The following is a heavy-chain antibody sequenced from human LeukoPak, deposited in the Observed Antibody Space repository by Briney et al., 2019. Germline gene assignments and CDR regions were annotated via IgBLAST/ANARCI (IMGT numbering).Heavy chain of an antibody. CDR2: MNPNSGST. D-gene: IGHD5-12*01. V-gene: IGHV1-8*03. CDR3: ARGRSTGYPYYFEY. CDR1: GYTFTSYD. J-gene: IGHJ4*02. Sequence: ASVKVSCKASGYTFTSYDIDWVRQAPGQGLEWMGWMNPNSGSTGYAQKFQGRVTITRNTSISTAYVELSGLRSEDTAVYYCARGRSTGYPYYFEYWGQGTLVTVSS.